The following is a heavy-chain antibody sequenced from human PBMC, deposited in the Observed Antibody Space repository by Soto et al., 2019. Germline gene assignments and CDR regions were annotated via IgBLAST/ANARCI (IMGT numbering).Heavy chain of an antibody. V-gene: IGHV5-51*01. CDR3: ARTLGYCSGGSCYALVGAFDI. D-gene: IGHD2-15*01. Sequence: ESLKISCKGSGYSFTSYWIGWVRQMPGKGLEWMGIIYPGDSDTRYSPSFQGQVTISADKSISTAYLQWSSLKASDTAMYYCARTLGYCSGGSCYALVGAFDIWGQGTMVTVS. J-gene: IGHJ3*02. CDR1: GYSFTSYW. CDR2: IYPGDSDT.